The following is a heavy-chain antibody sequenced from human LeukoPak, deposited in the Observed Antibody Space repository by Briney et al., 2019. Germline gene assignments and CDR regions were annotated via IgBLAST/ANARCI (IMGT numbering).Heavy chain of an antibody. CDR2: INWNGGNT. J-gene: IGHJ4*02. V-gene: IGHV3-20*04. CDR3: GRDLSGWYGPDY. Sequence: GGSLRLSCAASGFTFSDYYMFWIRQAPGKGLEWVAGINWNGGNTGYSDSVKGRFTISRDNAKNSLYLQMDSLRAEDTALYYCGRDLSGWYGPDYWGQGTLVTVSS. D-gene: IGHD6-19*01. CDR1: GFTFSDYY.